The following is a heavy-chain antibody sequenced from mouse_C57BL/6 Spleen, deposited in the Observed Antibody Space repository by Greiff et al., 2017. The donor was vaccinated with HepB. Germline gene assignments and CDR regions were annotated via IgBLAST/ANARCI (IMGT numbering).Heavy chain of an antibody. CDR3: ARGGSGWYFDV. CDR2: IYPGDGDT. D-gene: IGHD1-3*01. Sequence: LQESGAELVKPGASVKISCKASGYAFSSYWMNWVKQRPGKGLEWIGQIYPGDGDTNYNGKFKGKATLTADKSSSTAYMQLSSLTSEDSAVYFCARGGSGWYFDVWGTGTTVTVSS. J-gene: IGHJ1*03. CDR1: GYAFSSYW. V-gene: IGHV1-80*01.